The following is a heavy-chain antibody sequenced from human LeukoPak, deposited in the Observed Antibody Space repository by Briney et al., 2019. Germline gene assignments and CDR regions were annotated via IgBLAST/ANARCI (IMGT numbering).Heavy chain of an antibody. CDR3: ARGGQYYDILTGYPSHLYYFDY. CDR2: INPNSGGT. D-gene: IGHD3-9*01. CDR1: GYTFTGYY. J-gene: IGHJ4*02. Sequence: GASVKVSCKASGYTFTGYYMHWVRQAPGQGLVWMGWINPNSGGTNYAQKFQGRVTMTRDTSISTAYMELSRLRSDDTAVYYCARGGQYYDILTGYPSHLYYFDYWGQGTLVTVSS. V-gene: IGHV1-2*02.